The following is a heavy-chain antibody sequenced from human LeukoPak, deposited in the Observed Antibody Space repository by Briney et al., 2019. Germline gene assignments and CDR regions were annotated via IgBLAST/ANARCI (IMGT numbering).Heavy chain of an antibody. Sequence: GGSLRLSCVASGFTFSTYGMHWVRQAPGKGLEWMTFIRYDGSNKYYADPVKGRFTISRDNSKNTLYLQMNSLRAEDTAVYYCAKEGYCSGGSCYVFDYWGQGTLVTVSS. D-gene: IGHD2-15*01. CDR1: GFTFSTYG. CDR3: AKEGYCSGGSCYVFDY. V-gene: IGHV3-30*02. CDR2: IRYDGSNK. J-gene: IGHJ4*02.